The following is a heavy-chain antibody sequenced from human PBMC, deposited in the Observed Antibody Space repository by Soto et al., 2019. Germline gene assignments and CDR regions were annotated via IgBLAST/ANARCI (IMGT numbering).Heavy chain of an antibody. Sequence: PGESLKISCKGSGYSFTSYWIGWVRQMPGKGLEWMGIIYPGDSDTRYSPSFQGQVTISADKSISTAYLQWSSLKASDTAMYYCATFNRSSHCGRPPNDAFDIWGQGTMVTVSS. J-gene: IGHJ3*02. CDR1: GYSFTSYW. CDR2: IYPGDSDT. V-gene: IGHV5-51*01. CDR3: ATFNRSSHCGRPPNDAFDI. D-gene: IGHD1-26*01.